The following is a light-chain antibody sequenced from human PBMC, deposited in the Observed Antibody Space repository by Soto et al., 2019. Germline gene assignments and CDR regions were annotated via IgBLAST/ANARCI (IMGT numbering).Light chain of an antibody. V-gene: IGLV2-8*01. CDR2: EVN. CDR1: SSDVGGYNY. Sequence: QSALTQPPSASGSPGQSVAISCTGTSSDVGGYNYVSWSQQHPGKAPKLMIYEVNNLPSGVPDRYSGSKSGNTASLTVSGLQAEDEADYYCSSYAGSINVFRTGTKVTVL. CDR3: SSYAGSINV. J-gene: IGLJ1*01.